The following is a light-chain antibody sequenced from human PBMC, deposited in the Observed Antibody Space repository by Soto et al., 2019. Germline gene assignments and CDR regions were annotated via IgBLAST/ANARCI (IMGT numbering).Light chain of an antibody. CDR1: QNINNF. Sequence: DIQMTQSPSTLSASVGDRVTITCRASQNINNFLAWYQQKPGKAPNLLIYDASTLESGVPSRFSGSGFGTEFTLPISSLQPDDFATYYCQQFGSYMYTFGQGTRLEIK. V-gene: IGKV1-5*01. CDR2: DAS. CDR3: QQFGSYMYT. J-gene: IGKJ2*01.